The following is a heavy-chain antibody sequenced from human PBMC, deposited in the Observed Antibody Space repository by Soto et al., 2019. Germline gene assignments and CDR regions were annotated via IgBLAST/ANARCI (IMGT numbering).Heavy chain of an antibody. CDR2: IYPGDSDT. Sequence: PGESLKISCKGSGYSFTNYWIGWVRQMPGKGLEWMGIIYPGDSDTRHSPSFQGQVTISADKSISTAYLQWSSLKASDTAMYYCARAYYYDGGPGAPFDYWGQGTLVTVSS. D-gene: IGHD3-22*01. CDR1: GYSFTNYW. V-gene: IGHV5-51*01. CDR3: ARAYYYDGGPGAPFDY. J-gene: IGHJ4*02.